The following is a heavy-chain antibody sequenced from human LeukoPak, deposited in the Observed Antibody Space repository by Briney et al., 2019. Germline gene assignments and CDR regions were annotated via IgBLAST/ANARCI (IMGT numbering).Heavy chain of an antibody. V-gene: IGHV3-53*01. Sequence: GGSLRLSCAASGFTVSSNYMSWVRQPPGKGLEWVSIIYYGDSAYYADSVKGRFTISRDNSKNTLYLQMNSLRAEDTAVYYCAKDRGIRDDFWSGYLVFDYWGQGTLVTVSS. J-gene: IGHJ4*02. CDR1: GFTVSSNY. CDR3: AKDRGIRDDFWSGYLVFDY. D-gene: IGHD3-3*01. CDR2: IYYGDSA.